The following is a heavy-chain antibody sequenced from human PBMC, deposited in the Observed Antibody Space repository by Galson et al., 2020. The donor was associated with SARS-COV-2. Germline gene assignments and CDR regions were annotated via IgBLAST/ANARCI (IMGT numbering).Heavy chain of an antibody. Sequence: QAGGSLRLSCVASGVTFSTYNMNWVRHAPGKGLEWLSYISSSSGTIHYADSVRGRFTISRDNANNSLYLQMKSLRDEDTAVYYCARDATPITMVRGVITHYEYYYGMDVWCQGTTVTVSS. CDR3: ARDATPITMVRGVITHYEYYYGMDV. CDR1: GVTFSTYN. D-gene: IGHD3-10*01. CDR2: ISSSSGTI. V-gene: IGHV3-48*02. J-gene: IGHJ6*02.